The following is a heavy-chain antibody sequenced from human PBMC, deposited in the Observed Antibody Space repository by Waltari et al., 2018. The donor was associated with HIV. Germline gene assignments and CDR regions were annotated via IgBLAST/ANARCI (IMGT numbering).Heavy chain of an antibody. J-gene: IGHJ4*02. V-gene: IGHV3-11*01. CDR1: GFTFSAYY. CDR3: ARDYAAAGPFDY. CDR2: ISVSGHTI. D-gene: IGHD6-13*01. Sequence: QVQLVESGGGLVKPGGSLRLSCAASGFTFSAYYMTWIRRDPGKGLECIAYISVSGHTIYYAESVKGRCAISRDNAKNSLYLQLNSLSAEDTAVYYCARDYAAAGPFDYWGQGTLVTVSS.